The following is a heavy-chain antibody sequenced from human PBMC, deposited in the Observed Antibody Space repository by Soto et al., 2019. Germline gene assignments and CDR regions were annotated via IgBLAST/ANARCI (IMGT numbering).Heavy chain of an antibody. D-gene: IGHD2-21*02. J-gene: IGHJ6*02. V-gene: IGHV1-18*01. CDR1: GYTFTNYG. Sequence: QVQLVQSGAEVKKPGASVKVSCKASGYTFTNYGISWVRQAPGQGLEWMGWISAYNGDINYAQKLQGRGTMTTVTSTSTAYIEARSLRSDDTAMYYCASSYCGGNCYSNLPLDYHYYRMDVWGQGTTVTVSS. CDR3: ASSYCGGNCYSNLPLDYHYYRMDV. CDR2: ISAYNGDI.